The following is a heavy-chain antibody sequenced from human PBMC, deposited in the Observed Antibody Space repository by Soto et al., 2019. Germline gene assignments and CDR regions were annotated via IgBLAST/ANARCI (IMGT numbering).Heavy chain of an antibody. CDR2: IIPIFGTA. CDR3: ARALTRWLVHRGYYYYGMDV. V-gene: IGHV1-69*13. Sequence: SVKVSCKASGGTFSSYAISWVRQTPGQGLEWMGGIIPIFGTANYAQKYQGRVTITAYESTSTAYMELSSLRSEDTAVYYCARALTRWLVHRGYYYYGMDVWGQGTTVTVSS. D-gene: IGHD6-19*01. CDR1: GGTFSSYA. J-gene: IGHJ6*02.